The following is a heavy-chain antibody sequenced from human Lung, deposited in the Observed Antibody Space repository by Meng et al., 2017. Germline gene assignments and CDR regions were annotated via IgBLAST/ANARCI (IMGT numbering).Heavy chain of an antibody. CDR2: ISGSGGST. V-gene: IGHV3-23*04. CDR3: VRRIEYSSSSGY. CDR1: GLTFSSYA. J-gene: IGHJ4*02. D-gene: IGHD6-6*01. Sequence: EEQLVEAGGGVVQPGGSPRRSCVASGLTFSSYAMTWVRQAPGKGLEWVSSISGSGGSTYYADSVRGRFTISRDNSKNTVYPQMNSLRAEDTAIYYCVRRIEYSSSSGYWGQGTLVTVSS.